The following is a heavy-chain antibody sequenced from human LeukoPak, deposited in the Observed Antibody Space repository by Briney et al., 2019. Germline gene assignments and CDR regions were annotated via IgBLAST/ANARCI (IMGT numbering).Heavy chain of an antibody. CDR1: GYSFSNYW. D-gene: IGHD3-16*02. V-gene: IGHV5-51*01. Sequence: GESLKISCKGSGYSFSNYWIGWVRQMPGKGLEWMGIIYPGDSQTRYSPSFQGQVTISADKSISTAYLQWSSLKASDTAMYYCARQWGSYPQGGENWFDPWGQGTLVTVSS. CDR3: ARQWGSYPQGGENWFDP. CDR2: IYPGDSQT. J-gene: IGHJ5*02.